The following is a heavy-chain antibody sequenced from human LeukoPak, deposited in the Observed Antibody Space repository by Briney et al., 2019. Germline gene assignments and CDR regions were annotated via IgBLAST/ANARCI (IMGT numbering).Heavy chain of an antibody. Sequence: ASVKVSCKASGYTFTSYGISWVRQAPGQGLERMGWISAYNGNTNYAQKLQGRVTMTTDTSTSTAYMELRSLRSDDTAVYYCARDDLDIVATISDYWGQGTLVTVSS. J-gene: IGHJ4*02. V-gene: IGHV1-18*01. CDR1: GYTFTSYG. CDR3: ARDDLDIVATISDY. D-gene: IGHD5-12*01. CDR2: ISAYNGNT.